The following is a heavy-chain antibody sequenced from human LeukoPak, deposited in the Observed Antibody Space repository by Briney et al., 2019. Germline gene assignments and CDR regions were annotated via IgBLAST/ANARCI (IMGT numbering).Heavy chain of an antibody. D-gene: IGHD3-10*01. CDR3: AKDHPHYLDY. J-gene: IGHJ4*02. CDR1: GFTFSDCA. Sequence: PGGSLRLSCAASGFTFSDCAMSWVRQAPGKGLEWVAVISYDGSNKYYADSVKGRFTISRDNSKNTLYLQMNSLRAEDTAVYYCAKDHPHYLDYWGQGTLVTVSS. V-gene: IGHV3-30*18. CDR2: ISYDGSNK.